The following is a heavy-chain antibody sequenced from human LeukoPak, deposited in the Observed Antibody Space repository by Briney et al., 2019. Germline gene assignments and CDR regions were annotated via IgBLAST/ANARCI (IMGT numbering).Heavy chain of an antibody. J-gene: IGHJ4*02. V-gene: IGHV3-30*02. CDR1: GFTFSSYG. D-gene: IGHD6-19*01. Sequence: GGSLRLSCAASGFTFSSYGMHWVRQAPGKGLEWVAFIRFDGSNQYYADSVKGRFTISRDNSKNTLYLQMNSLRAEDTAVYYCATLTATIAVAGSKFDYWGQGTLVTVSS. CDR2: IRFDGSNQ. CDR3: ATLTATIAVAGSKFDY.